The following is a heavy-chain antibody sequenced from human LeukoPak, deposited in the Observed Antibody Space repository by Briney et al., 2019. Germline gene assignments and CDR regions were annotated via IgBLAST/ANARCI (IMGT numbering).Heavy chain of an antibody. V-gene: IGHV1-2*02. J-gene: IGHJ6*02. CDR1: GYTFTGYY. CDR3: AREYCSSTSCYAWPLTYYYYGMDV. Sequence: ASVKVSCKASGYTFTGYYMHWARQAPGQGLEWMGWINPNSGGTNYAQKFQGRVTMTRDTSISTAYMELSRLRSDDTAVYYCAREYCSSTSCYAWPLTYYYYGMDVWGQGTTVTVSS. D-gene: IGHD2-2*01. CDR2: INPNSGGT.